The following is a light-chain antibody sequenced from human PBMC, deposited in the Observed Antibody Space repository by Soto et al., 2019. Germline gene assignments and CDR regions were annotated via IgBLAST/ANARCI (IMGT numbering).Light chain of an antibody. Sequence: DIVMTQSPDSLAVSLGERATINCKSSQSVLYSSDNKNYLAWYQQKPGQPPKLLIYWASTREFGVPDRFSGSGSGTDFALTISSLQAEDAAVYFCQQYYSTPPTFGGGTKVEIK. CDR2: WAS. V-gene: IGKV4-1*01. CDR1: QSVLYSSDNKNY. CDR3: QQYYSTPPT. J-gene: IGKJ4*01.